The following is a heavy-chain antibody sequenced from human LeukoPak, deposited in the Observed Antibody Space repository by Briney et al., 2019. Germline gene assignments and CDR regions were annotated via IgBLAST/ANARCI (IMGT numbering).Heavy chain of an antibody. CDR3: ARAYIAPHPYGDSVWFDY. J-gene: IGHJ5*01. V-gene: IGHV4-59*01. D-gene: IGHD4-17*01. CDR2: IYYSGST. Sequence: SETLSLTCTVSGGSISSYYWSWIRQPPGKGLEWIGYIYYSGSTNYNPSLKSRVTISVDTSKNQFSLKLSSVTAADTAVYYCARAYIAPHPYGDSVWFDYWGQGTLVTVSS. CDR1: GGSISSYY.